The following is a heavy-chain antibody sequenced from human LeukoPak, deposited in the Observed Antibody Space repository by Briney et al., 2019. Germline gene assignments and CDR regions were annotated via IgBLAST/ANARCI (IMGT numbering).Heavy chain of an antibody. Sequence: SETLSLTCTVSSGSVSSSSYFLGWIRQPPGKGLEWIGSIYYSGSTYYNPSLKSRVTISVDTSKNQLSLKLSSVTAADTAVYYCARIVGYSYGYSDYWGQGTLVTVSS. CDR3: ARIVGYSYGYSDY. CDR2: IYYSGST. D-gene: IGHD5-18*01. V-gene: IGHV4-39*01. CDR1: SGSVSSSSYF. J-gene: IGHJ4*02.